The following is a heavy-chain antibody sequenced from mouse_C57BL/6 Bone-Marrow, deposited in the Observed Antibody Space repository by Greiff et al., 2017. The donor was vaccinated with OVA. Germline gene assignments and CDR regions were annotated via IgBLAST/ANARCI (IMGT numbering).Heavy chain of an antibody. V-gene: IGHV1-52*01. Sequence: QVQLQQPGAELVRPGSSVKLSCKASGYTFTSYWMHWVKQRPIQGLEWIGNIDPSDSETHYNQKFKDKATLTVDKSSSTAYMQLSSLTSEDSAVYYCARSLYYGSSPTEYFDVWGTGTTVTVSS. CDR3: ARSLYYGSSPTEYFDV. J-gene: IGHJ1*03. CDR2: IDPSDSET. D-gene: IGHD1-1*01. CDR1: GYTFTSYW.